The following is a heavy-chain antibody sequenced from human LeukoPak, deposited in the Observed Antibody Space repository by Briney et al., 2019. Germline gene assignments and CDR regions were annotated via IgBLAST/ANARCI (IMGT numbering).Heavy chain of an antibody. CDR3: SRRSSRWYGGPPFDP. Sequence: SVKVSCKASGGTFSSYAISWVRQAPGQGLEWMGRIIPIFGTANYAQKFQGRVTITTDESTSTDYMELSNLRAEDPATYYCSRRSSRWYGGPPFDPGGRGTRVTVPS. V-gene: IGHV1-69*05. D-gene: IGHD6-13*01. CDR1: GGTFSSYA. J-gene: IGHJ5*02. CDR2: IIPIFGTA.